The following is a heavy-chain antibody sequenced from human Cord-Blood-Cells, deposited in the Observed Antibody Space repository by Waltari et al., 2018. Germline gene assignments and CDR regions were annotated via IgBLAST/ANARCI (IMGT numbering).Heavy chain of an antibody. J-gene: IGHJ6*03. V-gene: IGHV4-39*07. D-gene: IGHD1-26*01. CDR3: ASFYSGSYYYYYYMDV. CDR1: GGSISSSSYY. Sequence: QLQLQESGPGLVKPSETLSPTCTVSGGSISSSSYYWGWIRQPPGMGLGWIGSVHYSRSTSYSPALKIRVTISVDTSKDQFALKLSSVTAADTAVYYCASFYSGSYYYYYYMDVWGKGTTVTVSS. CDR2: VHYSRST.